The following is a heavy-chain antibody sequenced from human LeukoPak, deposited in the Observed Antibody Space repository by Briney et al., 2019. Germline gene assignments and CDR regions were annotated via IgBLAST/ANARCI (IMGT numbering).Heavy chain of an antibody. V-gene: IGHV4-59*01. J-gene: IGHJ4*02. CDR3: ARDSYSSGWYVVPYFDY. CDR1: GGSISSYY. Sequence: PSETLSLTCTVSGGSISSYYWSWIRQPPGKGLEWIGYIYYSGSTNYNPSLKSRVTISVDTSKNQFSLKLSSVTAADTAVYYCARDSYSSGWYVVPYFDYWGQGTLVTVSS. CDR2: IYYSGST. D-gene: IGHD6-19*01.